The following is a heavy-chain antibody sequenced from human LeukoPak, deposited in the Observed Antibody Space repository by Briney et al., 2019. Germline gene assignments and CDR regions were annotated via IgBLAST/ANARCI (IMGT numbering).Heavy chain of an antibody. CDR2: VYNSGST. D-gene: IGHD1-7*01. CDR1: GGSISIYY. J-gene: IGHJ4*02. V-gene: IGHV4-59*01. CDR3: VRDRELFY. Sequence: PSETLSLTCTVSGGSISIYYWSWIRQPPGTGLEWLGYVYNSGSTDYNPSLKSRVTISADTYKNQFSLKLSSVTAADTAVYYCVRDRELFYWGQGTLVTVSS.